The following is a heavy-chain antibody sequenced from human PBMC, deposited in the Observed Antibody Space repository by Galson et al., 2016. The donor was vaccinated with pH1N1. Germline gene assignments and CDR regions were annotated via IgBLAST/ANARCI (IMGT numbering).Heavy chain of an antibody. J-gene: IGHJ4*02. D-gene: IGHD2-2*01. CDR1: GYSFTSYW. V-gene: IGHV5-51*03. CDR2: IYPGDSDT. Sequence: QSGAEVKKPGESLRISCQGSGYSFTSYWIAWVRQMPGKGLEWMGIIYPGDSDTRYSPSFQGQVTISADKSISPAYLQGSSLRASDTAMYYCARLPYCDTTSCPFDYGGQGTLVTVSS. CDR3: ARLPYCDTTSCPFDY.